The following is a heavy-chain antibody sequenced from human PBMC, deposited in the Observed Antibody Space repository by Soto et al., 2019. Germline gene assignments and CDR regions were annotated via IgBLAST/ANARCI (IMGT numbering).Heavy chain of an antibody. Sequence: QLQLQELGPGLVKPSETLSLTCTVSGGSISTSSYFWGWIRQPPGKGLEWSGSIYYSGSTYYNPSLKSRVTISVDTSKNQFSLKLSSVTAADPAVYYCARDYDSSGDYWGQGTLVTVSS. D-gene: IGHD3-22*01. CDR2: IYYSGST. J-gene: IGHJ4*02. CDR3: ARDYDSSGDY. CDR1: GGSISTSSYF. V-gene: IGHV4-39*01.